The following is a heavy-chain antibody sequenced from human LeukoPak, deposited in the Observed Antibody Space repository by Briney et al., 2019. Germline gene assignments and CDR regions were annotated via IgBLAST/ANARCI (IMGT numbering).Heavy chain of an antibody. CDR1: GGSISSYY. CDR3: ASGRQQLAHYGMDV. V-gene: IGHV4-59*01. D-gene: IGHD6-13*01. CDR2: IYYSGST. J-gene: IGHJ6*02. Sequence: PSETLSLTCTVSGGSISSYYWSWIRQPPGKGLEWIGYIYYSGSTNYNPSPKSRVTISVDTSKNQFSLKLSSVTAADTAVYYCASGRQQLAHYGMDVWGQGTTVTVSS.